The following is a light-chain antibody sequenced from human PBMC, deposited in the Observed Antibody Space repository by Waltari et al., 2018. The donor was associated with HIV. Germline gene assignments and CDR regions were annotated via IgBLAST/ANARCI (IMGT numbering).Light chain of an antibody. CDR3: QSADTTAWV. V-gene: IGLV3-25*03. CDR2: KDI. J-gene: IGLJ3*02. CDR1: SLPKEY. Sequence: SYDLTQPPSVSVSPGQTARITCSGDSLPKEYVQWYQQIHCQAPVLLIYKDIKRPSGIPERFSGSTSGTTVTLTISGVQAEDEADYYCQSADTTAWVFGGGTKLTVL.